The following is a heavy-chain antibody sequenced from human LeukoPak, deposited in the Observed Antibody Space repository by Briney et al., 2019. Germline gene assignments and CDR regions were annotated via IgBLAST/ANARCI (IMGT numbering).Heavy chain of an antibody. Sequence: GGSLRLSCATSGFTFSNAWMSRVRQAPGKGLEWVGRIKSKTDGGTKDYAAPVKGRFTISRDDSKNTLYLQMNSLKTEDTAVYYCSVVVPAATYYFDYWGQGTLVTVSS. D-gene: IGHD2-2*01. CDR1: GFTFSNAW. J-gene: IGHJ4*02. CDR2: IKSKTDGGTK. V-gene: IGHV3-15*01. CDR3: SVVVPAATYYFDY.